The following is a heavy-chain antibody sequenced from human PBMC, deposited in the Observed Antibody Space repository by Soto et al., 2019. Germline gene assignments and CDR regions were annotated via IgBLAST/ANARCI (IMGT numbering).Heavy chain of an antibody. Sequence: GGSLRLSCAASGFTFSSYAMSWVRQAPGRGLEWVSGLSGSGGSTYYADSVKGRFTISRDNSKNTVYLQMNSLRAEDTAVYYCAKEQPTTVTHQFDYWGQGTLVTVSS. V-gene: IGHV3-23*01. CDR2: LSGSGGST. CDR1: GFTFSSYA. CDR3: AKEQPTTVTHQFDY. D-gene: IGHD4-17*01. J-gene: IGHJ4*02.